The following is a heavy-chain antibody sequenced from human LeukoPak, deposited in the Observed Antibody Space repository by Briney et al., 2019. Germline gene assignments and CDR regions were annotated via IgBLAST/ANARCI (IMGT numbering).Heavy chain of an antibody. D-gene: IGHD2-15*01. CDR3: ASPGALTHSPFDY. V-gene: IGHV4-39*01. Sequence: PSQTLSLTCTVSGGSIFSSRYYWGWMRQPPGKGLEWIGSVYSGGGTYYNPSLQNRVTIFIDTSKNQFSLKLSSVTAADTAVYYCASPGALTHSPFDYWGQGTLVTVSS. J-gene: IGHJ4*02. CDR1: GGSIFSSRYY. CDR2: VYSGGGT.